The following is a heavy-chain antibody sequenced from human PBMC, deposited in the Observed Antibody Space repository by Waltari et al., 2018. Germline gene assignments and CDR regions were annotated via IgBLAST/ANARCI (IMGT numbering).Heavy chain of an antibody. CDR3: ARRSVTMVRGVKYYFDY. CDR1: GGSFSGYY. D-gene: IGHD3-10*01. J-gene: IGHJ4*02. V-gene: IGHV4-34*01. CDR2: INHSGST. Sequence: QVQLQQWGAGLLKPSETLSLTCAVYGGSFSGYYWSWIRQPPGKGLEWIGEINHSGSTNYNPSRKSRVTISVDTSKNQFSLKLSSVTAADTAVYYCARRSVTMVRGVKYYFDYWGQGTLVTVSS.